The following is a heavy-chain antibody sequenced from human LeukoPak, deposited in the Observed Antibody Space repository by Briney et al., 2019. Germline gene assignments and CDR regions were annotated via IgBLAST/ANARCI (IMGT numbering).Heavy chain of an antibody. CDR1: GFTFSSYA. V-gene: IGHV3-30*02. CDR3: AKGQPRYCSSTSCYNANFDY. Sequence: PGGSLRLSCAASGFTFSSYAMSWVRQAPGKGLEWVAFIRYDGSNKYYADSVKGRFTISRDNSKNTLYLQMNSLRAEDTAVYYCAKGQPRYCSSTSCYNANFDYWGQGTLVTVSS. CDR2: IRYDGSNK. D-gene: IGHD2-2*02. J-gene: IGHJ4*02.